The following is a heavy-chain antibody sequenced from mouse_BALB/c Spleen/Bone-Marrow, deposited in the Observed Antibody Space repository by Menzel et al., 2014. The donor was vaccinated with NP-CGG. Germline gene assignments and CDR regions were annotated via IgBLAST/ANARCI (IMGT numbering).Heavy chain of an antibody. CDR1: GFAFTDYY. J-gene: IGHJ1*01. D-gene: IGHD1-1*01. Sequence: EVQGVESGGGLVQPGGSLRLSCATSGFAFTDYYMSWVCQPPGKALEWLGFIRNKANGYTTEYSASVKGRFTISRDNSQSILYLQMNTLTAEDSATYYCARDRNYGSSWYFDVRGAGTTVTVSS. V-gene: IGHV7-3*02. CDR3: ARDRNYGSSWYFDV. CDR2: IRNKANGYTT.